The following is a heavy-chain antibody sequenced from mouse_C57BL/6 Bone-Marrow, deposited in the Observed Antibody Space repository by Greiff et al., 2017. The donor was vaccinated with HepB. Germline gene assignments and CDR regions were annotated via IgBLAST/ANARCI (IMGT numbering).Heavy chain of an antibody. CDR2: IHPSDSDT. D-gene: IGHD2-5*01. Sequence: QVQLQQPGAELVKPGASVKVSCKASGYTFTSYWLHWVKQRPGQGLEWIGRIHPSDSDTNYNQKFKGKATLTVDKSSSTAYMQLSSLTSEDSAVYYCAIKDGIYYSNYGWFAYWGQGTLVTVSA. CDR3: AIKDGIYYSNYGWFAY. J-gene: IGHJ3*01. V-gene: IGHV1-74*01. CDR1: GYTFTSYW.